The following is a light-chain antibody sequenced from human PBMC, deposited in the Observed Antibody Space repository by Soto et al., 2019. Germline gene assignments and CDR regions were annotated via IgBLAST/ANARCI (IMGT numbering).Light chain of an antibody. CDR1: QSVSSN. J-gene: IGKJ1*01. V-gene: IGKV3-15*01. CDR2: AAS. Sequence: EIVFTQSPATLSVSPGERATLSCRASQSVSSNLAWYQQKPGQAPRLLIYAASTRATGIPARFSGSGSGTEFTLTISSLQSEDFAVYYCQQYNNWPVFGQGTKVDIK. CDR3: QQYNNWPV.